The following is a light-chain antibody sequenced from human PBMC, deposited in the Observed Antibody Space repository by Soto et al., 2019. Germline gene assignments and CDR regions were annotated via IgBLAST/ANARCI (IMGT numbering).Light chain of an antibody. CDR1: QSVSSN. CDR2: GAS. V-gene: IGKV3-15*01. Sequence: EIVMTQSPATLSVSPGERATLSCRASQSVSSNLAWYQQKPGQAPRLLIYGASTRATGIPARFSGSGSGTEFPLTLSSLQSEDVAVYYCQQYNNWPQTFGQGTKVEIK. CDR3: QQYNNWPQT. J-gene: IGKJ1*01.